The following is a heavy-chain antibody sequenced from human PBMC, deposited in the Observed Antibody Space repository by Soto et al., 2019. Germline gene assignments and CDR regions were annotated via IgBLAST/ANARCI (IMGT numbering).Heavy chain of an antibody. CDR2: ISWSSGSI. V-gene: IGHV3-9*01. CDR1: GFTFDDYA. Sequence: EVQLVESGGGLVQPGRSLRLSCAASGFTFDDYAMHWVRQAPGKGLEWVSGISWSSGSIDYADSVKGRFTISRDNAKNSLYLQMNSLRAEDTALYYCAKDTRYCSGGSCYPYDYYGMDVWGQGTTVTVSS. CDR3: AKDTRYCSGGSCYPYDYYGMDV. D-gene: IGHD2-15*01. J-gene: IGHJ6*02.